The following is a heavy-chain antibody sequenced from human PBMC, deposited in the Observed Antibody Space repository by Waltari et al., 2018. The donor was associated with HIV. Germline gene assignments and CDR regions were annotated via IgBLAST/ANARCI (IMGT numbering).Heavy chain of an antibody. CDR3: ARVRCSSSSCYHWWFDP. CDR2: ISAYKGNT. D-gene: IGHD2-2*01. Sequence: QVQLVQSGAEVKKPGASVKVSCKASGYTFTSYGISWVRQAPGQGLEWMGWISAYKGNTNYAQKLQGRVTMTTDTSTSTAYMELRSLRSVDTAVYYCARVRCSSSSCYHWWFDPWGQGTLVTVSS. CDR1: GYTFTSYG. J-gene: IGHJ5*02. V-gene: IGHV1-18*01.